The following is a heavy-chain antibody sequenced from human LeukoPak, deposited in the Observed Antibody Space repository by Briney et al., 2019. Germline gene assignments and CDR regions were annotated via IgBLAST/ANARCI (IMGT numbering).Heavy chain of an antibody. CDR3: ARASYCGGDCSDAFDI. Sequence: GASVKVSCKASGGTFSSYAISWVRQAPGQGLEWMGGIIPIFGTANYAQKFQGRVTITADESTGTAYMELSSLRSEDTAVYYCARASYCGGDCSDAFDIWGQGTMVTVSS. CDR2: IIPIFGTA. V-gene: IGHV1-69*13. J-gene: IGHJ3*02. D-gene: IGHD2-21*02. CDR1: GGTFSSYA.